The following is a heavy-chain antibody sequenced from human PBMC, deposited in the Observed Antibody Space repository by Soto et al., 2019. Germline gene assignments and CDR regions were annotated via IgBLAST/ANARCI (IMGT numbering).Heavy chain of an antibody. D-gene: IGHD3-3*01. CDR2: IYYSGST. Sequence: SETLSLTCTVSGGSISSGDYYWSWIRQPPGKGLEWIGYIYYSGSTYYNPSLKSRVTISVDTSKNQFSLKLSSVTAADTAVYYCARDKLRFLEWLPGGYNWFDPWGQGTLVTVSS. CDR3: ARDKLRFLEWLPGGYNWFDP. V-gene: IGHV4-30-4*01. CDR1: GGSISSGDYY. J-gene: IGHJ5*02.